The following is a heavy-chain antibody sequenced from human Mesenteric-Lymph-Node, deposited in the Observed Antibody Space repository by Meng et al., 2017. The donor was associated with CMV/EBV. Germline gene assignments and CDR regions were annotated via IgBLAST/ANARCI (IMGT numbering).Heavy chain of an antibody. CDR3: ARDLVARVVYFDY. CDR2: FDTKEGEA. D-gene: IGHD2-21*01. J-gene: IGHJ4*02. CDR1: GNNLTKLS. V-gene: IGHV1-24*01. Sequence: KVSGNNLTKLSMNWVREEPGKGLEWMGGFDTKEGEAIYAKKCQGRVSMNENTSMNAVYMDLRSLRSDDTARSDCARDLVARVVYFDYWGQGTLVTVSS.